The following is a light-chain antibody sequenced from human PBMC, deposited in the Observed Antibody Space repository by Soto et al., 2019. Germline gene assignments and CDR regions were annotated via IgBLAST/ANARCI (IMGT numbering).Light chain of an antibody. CDR2: ASS. CDR1: QHIGTE. J-gene: IGKJ1*01. V-gene: IGKV1-6*01. Sequence: AIQMTQSPSSLSASVGDRVTITCRASQHIGTELGWYQQKPGKAPELLIYASSILQSGVPSRFSGSGSGTDFTLTISSLQPEDFATYYCLQDDSYPRTFGQGTRVESK. CDR3: LQDDSYPRT.